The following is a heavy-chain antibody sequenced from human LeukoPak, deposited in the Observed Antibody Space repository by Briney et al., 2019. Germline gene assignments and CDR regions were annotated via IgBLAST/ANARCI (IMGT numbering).Heavy chain of an antibody. CDR1: GGSISSYY. CDR3: ARGTIQLDAFDI. D-gene: IGHD5-18*01. Sequence: SETLSLTCTVSGGSISSYYWSWIRQPPGKGLEWIGYIYYSGSTNYNPSLKSRVTISVDTSKNQFSLKLSSVTAADTAVYYCARGTIQLDAFDIWGQGTMVTVSS. V-gene: IGHV4-59*01. J-gene: IGHJ3*02. CDR2: IYYSGST.